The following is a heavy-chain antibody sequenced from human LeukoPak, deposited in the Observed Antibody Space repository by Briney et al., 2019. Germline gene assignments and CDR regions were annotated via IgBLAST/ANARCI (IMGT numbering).Heavy chain of an antibody. V-gene: IGHV1-2*02. Sequence: EASVKVSCKASGYTFTGYYMHWVRQAPGQGLEWMGWINPNSGGTNYAQKFQGRGTMTRDASISTAYMELSSLRSEDTAVYYCARDGGSGYATSDNWFDPWGQGTLVTVSS. CDR1: GYTFTGYY. J-gene: IGHJ5*02. D-gene: IGHD3-22*01. CDR3: ARDGGSGYATSDNWFDP. CDR2: INPNSGGT.